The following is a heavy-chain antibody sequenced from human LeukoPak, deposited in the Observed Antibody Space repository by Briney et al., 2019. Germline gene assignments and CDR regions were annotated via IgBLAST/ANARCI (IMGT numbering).Heavy chain of an antibody. CDR2: INSDGSST. Sequence: PGGSLRLSCAASGFTFSSYWMHWVRQAPGKGLVWVSRINSDGSSTSYADSVKGRFTISRDNAKNTLYPQMNSLRAEDTAVYYCARAMVIGYPGGFDYWGQGTLVTVSS. CDR3: ARAMVIGYPGGFDY. D-gene: IGHD2-21*01. CDR1: GFTFSSYW. J-gene: IGHJ4*02. V-gene: IGHV3-74*01.